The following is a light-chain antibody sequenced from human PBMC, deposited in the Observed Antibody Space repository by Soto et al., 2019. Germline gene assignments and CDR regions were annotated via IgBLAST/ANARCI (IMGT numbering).Light chain of an antibody. V-gene: IGKV1-27*01. Sequence: DIQMTQAPSSLSASVGDRVTITCRARQGISNYLAWYQQKPGKVPKLLIYSASTLQSGVPSRFSGHGSGTDFTLTISSLQPEDVATYYCQKYNTAPWTFGQGTKVEI. J-gene: IGKJ1*01. CDR2: SAS. CDR1: QGISNY. CDR3: QKYNTAPWT.